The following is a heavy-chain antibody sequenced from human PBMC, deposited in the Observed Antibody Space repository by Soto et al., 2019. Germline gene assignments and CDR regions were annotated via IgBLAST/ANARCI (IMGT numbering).Heavy chain of an antibody. CDR2: IKSKTDGGTT. V-gene: IGHV3-15*01. J-gene: IGHJ6*02. CDR1: GFTFSNAW. D-gene: IGHD1-26*01. Sequence: GGSLRLSCAASGFTFSNAWMSWVRQAPGKGLEWVGRIKSKTDGGTTDYAAPVKGRFTISRDDSKNTLYLQMNSLKTEDTAVYYCTTVHIVGANGYYYYGMDVWGQGTTITVSS. CDR3: TTVHIVGANGYYYYGMDV.